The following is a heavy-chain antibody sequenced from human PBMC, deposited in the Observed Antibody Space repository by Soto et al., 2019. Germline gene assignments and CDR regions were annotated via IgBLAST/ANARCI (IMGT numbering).Heavy chain of an antibody. CDR2: ISKDGSTI. D-gene: IGHD4-17*01. J-gene: IGHJ3*02. V-gene: IGHV3-74*01. CDR3: VRDRTTPTLFDI. CDR1: GFTFSDYW. Sequence: EGRLVESGGGLVQPGGSLRLSCAASGFTFSDYWMHRVRHTPGKGPVWVARISKDGSTIGYADSVKGRFTASRDNAKNTLSLQMSSLRAEDTAVYYCVRDRTTPTLFDIWGQGTVVTVSS.